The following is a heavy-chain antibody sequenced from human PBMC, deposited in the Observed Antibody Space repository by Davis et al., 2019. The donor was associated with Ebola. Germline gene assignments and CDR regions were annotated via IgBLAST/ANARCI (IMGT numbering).Heavy chain of an antibody. CDR3: ARHTYYYDSSGYWVAFDI. J-gene: IGHJ3*02. Sequence: SETLSLTCTVSGGSISSYYWSWIRQPPGKGLEWIGYIYYSGSTNYNPSLKSRVTISVDTSKNQFSLKLSSVTAADTAVYYCARHTYYYDSSGYWVAFDIWGQGTMVTVSS. D-gene: IGHD3-22*01. CDR2: IYYSGST. CDR1: GGSISSYY. V-gene: IGHV4-59*08.